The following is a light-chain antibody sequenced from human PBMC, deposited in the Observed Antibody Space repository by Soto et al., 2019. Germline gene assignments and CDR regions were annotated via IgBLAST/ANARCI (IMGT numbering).Light chain of an antibody. Sequence: DIVMTQSPDSLAVSLGERATINCKSSQSVLYNSDNKNYLAWYQQKAGQPPKLLIYWASTRDSGVPDRFRGSGSGADFTLTINNLQAEDVAVYYCQQYYTTLSFGGGTKVEIK. CDR1: QSVLYNSDNKNY. V-gene: IGKV4-1*01. J-gene: IGKJ4*01. CDR3: QQYYTTLS. CDR2: WAS.